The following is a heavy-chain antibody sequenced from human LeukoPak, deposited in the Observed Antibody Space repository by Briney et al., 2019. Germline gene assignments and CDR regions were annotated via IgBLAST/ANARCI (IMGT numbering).Heavy chain of an antibody. V-gene: IGHV3-48*01. CDR1: GFTFSSYT. D-gene: IGHD2-2*01. J-gene: IGHJ4*02. CDR3: ARGGYCSSTSCPKPKYFDY. CDR2: ISSSSSTI. Sequence: GGSLRPSCAASGFTFSSYTMNWVRQAPGKGLEWVSYISSSSSTIYYADSVKGRFTISRDNAKNSLYLHMDSLRVEDTAVYYCARGGYCSSTSCPKPKYFDYWGQGTLVTVSS.